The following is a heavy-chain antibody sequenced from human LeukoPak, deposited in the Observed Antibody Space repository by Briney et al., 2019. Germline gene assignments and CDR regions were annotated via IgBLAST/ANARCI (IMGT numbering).Heavy chain of an antibody. J-gene: IGHJ4*02. V-gene: IGHV3-66*01. D-gene: IGHD5-18*01. CDR1: GFTVSSNY. CDR2: IYSGDNT. Sequence: GGSLRLSCAASGFTVSSNYMSWVRQAPGKGLEWVSVIYSGDNTYYADSVKGRFTITRDNSNNTLYLQMNSLRAEDTAVNYCERDKWVTWGQGTLVTVSS. CDR3: ERDKWVT.